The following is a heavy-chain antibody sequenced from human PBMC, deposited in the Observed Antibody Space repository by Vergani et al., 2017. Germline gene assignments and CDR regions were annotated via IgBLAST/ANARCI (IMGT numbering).Heavy chain of an antibody. V-gene: IGHV4-59*01. CDR2: IYYSGST. J-gene: IGHJ4*02. CDR1: GGSISSYY. D-gene: IGHD6-13*01. CDR3: GRVRVAAAVVFDY. Sequence: QVQLQESGPGLVKPSQTLSLTCTVSGGSISSYYWSWIRQPPGKGLEWVGYIYYSGSTNYNPSLKNRVTISVETSKNQFSLQQRSVTAADTAVYHWGRVRVAAAVVFDYWGQGTLVTVSS.